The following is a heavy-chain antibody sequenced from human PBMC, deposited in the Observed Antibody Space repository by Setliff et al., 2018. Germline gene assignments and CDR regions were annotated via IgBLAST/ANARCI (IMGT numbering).Heavy chain of an antibody. J-gene: IGHJ6*03. CDR1: GGTFSNYG. Sequence: ASVKVSCKASGGTFSNYGVSWVRQARGQGLEWMGEIIPIFDIADVSQKFQGRVVLTADESTSTGHMELSSLSSGDTAVYYCAVATVVGRADYYYMDVWGKGTTVTVSS. V-gene: IGHV1-69*13. CDR3: AVATVVGRADYYYMDV. D-gene: IGHD5-12*01. CDR2: IIPIFDIA.